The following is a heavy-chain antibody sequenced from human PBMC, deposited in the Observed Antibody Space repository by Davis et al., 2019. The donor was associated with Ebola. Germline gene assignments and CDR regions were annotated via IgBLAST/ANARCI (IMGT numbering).Heavy chain of an antibody. V-gene: IGHV3-74*01. J-gene: IGHJ5*02. CDR3: ARGYSHLGSEA. Sequence: GESLKISCAASGFSFSSYWMHWVRQAPGKGLVWVSRINSDGSSTSYADSVKGRFTISRDNAKNSLYLQMNSLRAEDTAVYYCARGYSHLGSEAWGQGTLVTVSS. CDR1: GFSFSSYW. D-gene: IGHD3-3*02. CDR2: INSDGSST.